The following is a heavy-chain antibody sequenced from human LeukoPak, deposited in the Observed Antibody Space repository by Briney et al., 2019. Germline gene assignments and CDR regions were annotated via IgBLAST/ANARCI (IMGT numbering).Heavy chain of an antibody. Sequence: ASVKVSCKVSGYTLTELSMHWVRQAPGKGLEWMGGFDPEDGETIYAQKFQGRVTMTEDTSTDTAYMELSSLRSEDTAVYYCATDVPTSGLFTMVRGVTDYYGMDVWGQGTTVTSP. D-gene: IGHD3-10*01. CDR3: ATDVPTSGLFTMVRGVTDYYGMDV. CDR1: GYTLTELS. CDR2: FDPEDGET. J-gene: IGHJ6*02. V-gene: IGHV1-24*01.